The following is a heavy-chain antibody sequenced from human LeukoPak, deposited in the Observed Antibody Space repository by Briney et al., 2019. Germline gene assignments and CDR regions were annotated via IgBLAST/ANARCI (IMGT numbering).Heavy chain of an antibody. J-gene: IGHJ4*02. CDR2: INPNSGGT. Sequence: ASVKVSCKASGYTFTGYYMHWVRQVPGQGLEWMGWINPNSGGTNYAQKFQGRVTMTRDTSISTAYMELSRLRSDDTAVYYCARDDDYYGSGSPAFDYWGQGTLVTVSS. CDR1: GYTFTGYY. V-gene: IGHV1-2*02. D-gene: IGHD3-10*01. CDR3: ARDDDYYGSGSPAFDY.